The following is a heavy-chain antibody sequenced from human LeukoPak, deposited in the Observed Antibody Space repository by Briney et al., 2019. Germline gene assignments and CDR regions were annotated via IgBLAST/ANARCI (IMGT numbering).Heavy chain of an antibody. CDR3: ARGNGYFDWLLSEGYCDY. CDR1: GGSISSGGYY. CDR2: IYYSEST. Sequence: PSETLSLTCTVSGGSISSGGYYWSWIRQHPGKGLELIGYIYYSESTYYNPSLKSRVTISVDTSKNQFSLKLSSVTAADTAVYYWARGNGYFDWLLSEGYCDYWGQGTLVTVST. D-gene: IGHD3-9*01. J-gene: IGHJ4*02. V-gene: IGHV4-31*03.